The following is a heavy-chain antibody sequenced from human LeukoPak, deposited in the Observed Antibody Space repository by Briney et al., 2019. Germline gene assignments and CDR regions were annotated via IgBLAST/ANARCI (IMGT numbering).Heavy chain of an antibody. V-gene: IGHV3-64D*09. J-gene: IGHJ4*02. Sequence: PGGSLRLSCAASGFTFSSYAMSWVRQAPGKGLEYVSAISSNGGSTYYADSVKGRFTISRDNSKNTLYLQMSSLRAEDTAVYYCAKNGIYTSGWYGGYFDYWGQGTLVTVSS. D-gene: IGHD6-19*01. CDR1: GFTFSSYA. CDR3: AKNGIYTSGWYGGYFDY. CDR2: ISSNGGST.